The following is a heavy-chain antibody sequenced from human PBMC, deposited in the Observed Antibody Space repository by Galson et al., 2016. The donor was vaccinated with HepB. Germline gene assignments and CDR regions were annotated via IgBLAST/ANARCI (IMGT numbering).Heavy chain of an antibody. D-gene: IGHD3-3*01. CDR1: GFTFSRYG. CDR2: ISYDGSRK. J-gene: IGHJ6*01. CDR3: ARGVTIFGVVTNPSDV. V-gene: IGHV3-30*03. Sequence: SLRLSCAASGFTFSRYGMLWVRQAPGKGLQWVALISYDGSRKXYADSVKGRFTVSRDNSKNTLYLQMDSLRAEDTAVYYCARGVTIFGVVTNPSDVWGQGXXVTVSS.